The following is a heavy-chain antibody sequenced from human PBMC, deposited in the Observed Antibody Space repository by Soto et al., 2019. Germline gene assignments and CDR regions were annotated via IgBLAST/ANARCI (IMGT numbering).Heavy chain of an antibody. V-gene: IGHV4-59*01. J-gene: IGHJ4*02. CDR2: IYNTGTP. CDR3: AGERLKRSGYFDY. Sequence: QVQLQESGPGLVKPSETLSLTCTVSNGFITGYYWSWVRQPPGKGLEWNGSIYNTGTPNYNPSLRRRVTMSADPSKSQFSLELSSVTAADTAIYFCAGERLKRSGYFDYWGQGHLVTVSS. CDR1: NGFITGYY.